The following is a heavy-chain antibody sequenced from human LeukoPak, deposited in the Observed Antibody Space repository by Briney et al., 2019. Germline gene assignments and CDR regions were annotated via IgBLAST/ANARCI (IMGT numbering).Heavy chain of an antibody. V-gene: IGHV3-48*03. J-gene: IGHJ5*02. CDR1: GFTFSSYE. Sequence: PGGSLRLSCAASGFTFSSYEMNWVRQAPGKGLEWVSYISSSGSTIYYADSVKGRFTISRDNAKNSLYLQMNSLRAEDTAVYYCARGILLSFGELSSPHWFDPWGQGTLVTVSS. D-gene: IGHD3-10*01. CDR3: ARGILLSFGELSSPHWFDP. CDR2: ISSSGSTI.